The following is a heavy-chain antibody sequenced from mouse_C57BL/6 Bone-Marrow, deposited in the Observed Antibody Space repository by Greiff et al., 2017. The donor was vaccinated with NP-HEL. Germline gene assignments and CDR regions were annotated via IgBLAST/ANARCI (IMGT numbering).Heavy chain of an antibody. CDR1: GYTFTDYY. J-gene: IGHJ1*03. D-gene: IGHD2-2*01. CDR3: ASDLLWLRQVWYLEV. Sequence: VQLQQSGPELVKPGASVKISCTASGYTFTDYYMNWVKQSHGQSLEWIGEINPNNGGTSYNQKFKGKATLTVDKSSSTTYMELRSLTSEESAVYYCASDLLWLRQVWYLEVWGTGTTVTVSS. CDR2: INPNNGGT. V-gene: IGHV1-26*01.